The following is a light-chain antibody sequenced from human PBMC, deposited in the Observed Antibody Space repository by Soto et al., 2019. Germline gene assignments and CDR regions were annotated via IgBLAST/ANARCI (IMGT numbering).Light chain of an antibody. Sequence: EIVLTQSPGTLSFSPVERVTLSFRASQSVSSNLAWYQQKPGQAPRLLIYGASTRATDIPVRFSGSGSGTEFTLTISSLQSEDFAVYYCQQYNDWPRTFGQGTKVDIK. CDR2: GAS. CDR3: QQYNDWPRT. CDR1: QSVSSN. J-gene: IGKJ1*01. V-gene: IGKV3-15*01.